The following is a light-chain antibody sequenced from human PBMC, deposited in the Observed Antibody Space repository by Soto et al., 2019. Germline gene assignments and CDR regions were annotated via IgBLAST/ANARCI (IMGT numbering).Light chain of an antibody. Sequence: DIVLTQSPDSLTVSLGERATINCKSSLSVFYSSNNKNYLAWYQHKPGQPPKLLIYWASTRESGVPDRFSGSGSGTDFTLTISSLQAEDVAVYYCQQYYTTRAPTFGGGTKVEIK. V-gene: IGKV4-1*01. CDR3: QQYYTTRAPT. CDR1: LSVFYSSNNKNY. J-gene: IGKJ4*01. CDR2: WAS.